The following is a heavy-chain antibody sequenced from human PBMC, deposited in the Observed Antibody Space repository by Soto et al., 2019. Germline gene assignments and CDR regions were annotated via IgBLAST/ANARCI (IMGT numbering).Heavy chain of an antibody. Sequence: SETLSLTCSVSGASVSSGSHFRSWIRQSPDKGLEWIGEINDSGSTYYNPSFKSRLTISVDTSNSQISLRLTAVTAADSAVYYCQGGDFWGQGTRVTVSS. CDR2: INDSGST. CDR3: QGGDF. D-gene: IGHD3-16*01. V-gene: IGHV4-39*07. J-gene: IGHJ4*02. CDR1: GASVSSGSHF.